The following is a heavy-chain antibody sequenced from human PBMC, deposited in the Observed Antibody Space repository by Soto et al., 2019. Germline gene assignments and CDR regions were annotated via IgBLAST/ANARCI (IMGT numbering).Heavy chain of an antibody. D-gene: IGHD3-22*01. J-gene: IGHJ5*02. CDR3: ARELTMIVVGEDWFDP. CDR1: GGSVRSGSYY. Sequence: SETLSLTCSVSGGSVRSGSYYWTWIRQPPGKGLEWIGYIYYSGSTNYNPSLKSRVTISVDTSKNQFSLKLSSVTAADTAVYYCARELTMIVVGEDWFDPWGQGTLVTVSS. CDR2: IYYSGST. V-gene: IGHV4-61*01.